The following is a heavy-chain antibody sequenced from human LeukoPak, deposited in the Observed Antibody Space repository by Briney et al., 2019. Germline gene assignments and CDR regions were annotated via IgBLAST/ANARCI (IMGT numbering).Heavy chain of an antibody. J-gene: IGHJ4*02. CDR1: GFTFIGSA. V-gene: IGHV3-48*02. D-gene: IGHD3-16*01. Sequence: GGSLRLSCAASGFTFIGSAMNWVRQAPGKGLEWISSISSTGSTIYYADSLKGRFTISRDNAKNSLYLQMNSLRDEDTAVYYCAKSLVSDSWGQGTLVTVSS. CDR2: ISSTGSTI. CDR3: AKSLVSDS.